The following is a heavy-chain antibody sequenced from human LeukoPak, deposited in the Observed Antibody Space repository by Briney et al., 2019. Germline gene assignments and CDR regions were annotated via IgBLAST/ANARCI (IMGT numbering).Heavy chain of an antibody. CDR3: AREEGGWILDAFDI. CDR1: GFTFSSYW. CDR2: IKQDGSEK. J-gene: IGHJ3*02. Sequence: GGSLRPSCAASGFTFSSYWMSWVRQAPGKGLEWVANIKQDGSEKYYVDSVKGRFTISRDNAKNSLYLQMNSLRAEDTAVYYCAREEGGWILDAFDIWGQGTMVTVSS. D-gene: IGHD6-19*01. V-gene: IGHV3-7*01.